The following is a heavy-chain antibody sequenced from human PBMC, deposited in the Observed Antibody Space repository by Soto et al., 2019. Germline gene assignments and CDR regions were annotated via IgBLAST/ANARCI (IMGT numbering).Heavy chain of an antibody. CDR1: GGSISSYY. Sequence: SETLSLTCTVSGGSISSYYWSWIRQPPGKGLEWIGYIYYSGSTNYNPSLKSRVTISVDTSKNQFSLKLSSVTAADTAVYYCARDKPFWGHGMDVWGQGTTVTVSS. CDR3: ARDKPFWGHGMDV. J-gene: IGHJ6*02. D-gene: IGHD7-27*01. CDR2: IYYSGST. V-gene: IGHV4-59*01.